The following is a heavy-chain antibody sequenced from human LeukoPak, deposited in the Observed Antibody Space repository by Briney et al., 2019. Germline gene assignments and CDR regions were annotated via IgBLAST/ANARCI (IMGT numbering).Heavy chain of an antibody. J-gene: IGHJ6*03. CDR2: IYYSGTT. CDR3: ARSPVSGSYPLYYYMDV. V-gene: IGHV4-39*07. Sequence: SETLSLTCTVSGGSISSSSLYWGWIRQPPGKGLEWIGSIYYSGTTYYNPSLKSRATISEDTSKNQFSLKLKSVTAADTAVYYCARSPVSGSYPLYYYMDVWGKGTTVTVSS. D-gene: IGHD1-26*01. CDR1: GGSISSSSLY.